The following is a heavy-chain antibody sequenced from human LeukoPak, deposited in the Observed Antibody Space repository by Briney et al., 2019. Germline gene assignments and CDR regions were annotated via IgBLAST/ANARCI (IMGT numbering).Heavy chain of an antibody. D-gene: IGHD6-13*01. CDR3: ARVRDSSSWYRAFDI. CDR2: ISSSSSYK. J-gene: IGHJ3*02. V-gene: IGHV3-21*01. Sequence: GGSLRLSCAASGFTFSSYSMNWVRQAPGKGLEWVSSISSSSSYKYYADSVKGRFTISRDNAKNSLYLQMNSLRAEDTAVYYCARVRDSSSWYRAFDIWGQGTMVTVSS. CDR1: GFTFSSYS.